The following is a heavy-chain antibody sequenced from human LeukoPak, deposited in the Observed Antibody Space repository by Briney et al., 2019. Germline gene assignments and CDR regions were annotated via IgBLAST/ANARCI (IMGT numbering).Heavy chain of an antibody. J-gene: IGHJ4*02. CDR3: AKVSLYCSGGSCLLGNFDY. CDR1: GFTFSSYA. Sequence: GGSLRLSCAASGFTFSSYAMHWVRQAPGKGLEWVAVISYDGSNKYYADSVKGRFTISRDNSKNTLYLQMNSLRAEDTAVYYCAKVSLYCSGGSCLLGNFDYWGQGTLVTVSS. V-gene: IGHV3-30*04. D-gene: IGHD2-15*01. CDR2: ISYDGSNK.